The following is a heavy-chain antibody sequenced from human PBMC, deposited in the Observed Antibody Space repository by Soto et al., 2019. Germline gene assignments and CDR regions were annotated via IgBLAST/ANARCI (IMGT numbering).Heavy chain of an antibody. CDR2: IYPGDSDT. CDR1: GYSFTSYW. V-gene: IGHV5-51*01. CDR3: ARHNDFESGYYSSGMDV. J-gene: IGHJ6*02. Sequence: GESLKISCKGSGYSFTSYWIGWVRQMPVKGLEWMGIIYPGDSDTRYSPSFQGQVTISADKSISTAYLQWSSLKASDTAMYYCARHNDFESGYYSSGMDVWGQGTTVTVSS. D-gene: IGHD3-3*01.